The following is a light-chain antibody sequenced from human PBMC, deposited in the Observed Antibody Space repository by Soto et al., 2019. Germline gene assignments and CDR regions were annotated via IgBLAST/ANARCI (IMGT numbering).Light chain of an antibody. CDR3: QKYNNWPFPSWT. V-gene: IGKV3-15*01. Sequence: EIVMTQSPATLSVSPGERATLSCRASQSVSSNLAWYQQKPGQAPRLLIYGASTRATGIPARFSGSGSGTEFTLTISSLQSEDFAVYYCQKYNNWPFPSWTFGQGTKVE. J-gene: IGKJ1*01. CDR1: QSVSSN. CDR2: GAS.